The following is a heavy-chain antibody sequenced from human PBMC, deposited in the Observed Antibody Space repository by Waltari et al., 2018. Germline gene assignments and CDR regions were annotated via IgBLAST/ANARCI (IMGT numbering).Heavy chain of an antibody. Sequence: QVQLVQPGAEVKKPGGSVKVACKASGDSLTGDYMHWVRQAPGQGREWMGWINPNSGGTNYAQKFQGRVTMTRDTSISTDYMELSRLRSDDTAVYYCARGPRQQLAPWGQGTLVTVSS. CDR2: INPNSGGT. CDR1: GDSLTGDY. V-gene: IGHV1-2*02. J-gene: IGHJ5*02. CDR3: ARGPRQQLAP. D-gene: IGHD6-13*01.